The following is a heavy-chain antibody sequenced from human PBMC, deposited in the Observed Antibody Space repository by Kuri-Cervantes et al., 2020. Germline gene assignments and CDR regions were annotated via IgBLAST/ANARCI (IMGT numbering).Heavy chain of an antibody. J-gene: IGHJ5*02. CDR3: TRDTRPVWLPYPSWFDP. V-gene: IGHV3-30*02. Sequence: GGSLRLSCAASGFTFSSYGMHWVRQAPGKGLEWVAFTSYGGSDKDYAGSVKGRLTISKDNSKSTVYLQMNNLRPEDTAFYYCTRDTRPVWLPYPSWFDPWGQGTLVTVSS. D-gene: IGHD5-12*01. CDR1: GFTFSSYG. CDR2: TSYGGSDK.